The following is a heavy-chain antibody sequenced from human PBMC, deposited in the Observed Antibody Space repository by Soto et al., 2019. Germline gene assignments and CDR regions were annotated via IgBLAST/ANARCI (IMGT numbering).Heavy chain of an antibody. D-gene: IGHD6-6*01. CDR3: ARGSAEYSSSSPFDY. CDR2: IYHCGST. Sequence: PSETLSLTCAVSGGSISSGGYSWSWIRQPPGKCLEWIGYIYHCGSTYYNPSLKSRVTISVDRSKNQFSLKLSSVTAADTAVYYCARGSAEYSSSSPFDYWGQGTLVTVSS. V-gene: IGHV4-30-2*01. CDR1: GGSISSGGYS. J-gene: IGHJ4*02.